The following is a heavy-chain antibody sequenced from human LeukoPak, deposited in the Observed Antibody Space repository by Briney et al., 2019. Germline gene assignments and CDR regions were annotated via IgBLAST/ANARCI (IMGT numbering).Heavy chain of an antibody. CDR1: GYSFSNFW. CDR2: FHPGDSDT. V-gene: IGHV5-51*01. D-gene: IGHD6-19*01. Sequence: GESLDISYKGSGYSFSNFWIGWVRQMPGKGLEWMAIFHPGDSDTRYSPSFQGQVTISADKSISTAYLQWSSLKASDTAMYYCARHGGAVARDYFDYWGQGTLVTVSS. CDR3: ARHGGAVARDYFDY. J-gene: IGHJ4*02.